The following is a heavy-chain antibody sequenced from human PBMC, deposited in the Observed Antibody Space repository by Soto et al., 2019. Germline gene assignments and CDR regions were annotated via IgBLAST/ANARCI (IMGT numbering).Heavy chain of an antibody. Sequence: SETLSLTCTVSGGSILFYYWSWIRQPAGKGLEWIGRVFTSGATSYNPSLESRVTMSVDTSKNQFSLMLTSVTAADTGVYYCVRGSTMPSRGHAVDVWGHGTTVTVSS. CDR3: VRGSTMPSRGHAVDV. CDR1: GGSILFYY. CDR2: VFTSGAT. V-gene: IGHV4-4*07. J-gene: IGHJ6*02. D-gene: IGHD2-2*01.